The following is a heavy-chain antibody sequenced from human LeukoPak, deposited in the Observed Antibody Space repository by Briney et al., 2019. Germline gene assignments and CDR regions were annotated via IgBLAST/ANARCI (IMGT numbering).Heavy chain of an antibody. CDR2: INHSGST. CDR3: ARSGYNKNWFDP. V-gene: IGHV4-34*01. D-gene: IGHD1-14*01. J-gene: IGHJ5*02. Sequence: SSETLSLTCAVYGGSFSGYYWSWIRQPPGKGLEWIGEINHSGSTNYNPSLKSRVTISVDTSKNQFSLKLSSVTAADTAVYYCARSGYNKNWFDPWGQGTLVTVSS. CDR1: GGSFSGYY.